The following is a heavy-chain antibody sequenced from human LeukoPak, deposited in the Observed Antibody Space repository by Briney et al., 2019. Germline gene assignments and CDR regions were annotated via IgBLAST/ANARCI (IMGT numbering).Heavy chain of an antibody. J-gene: IGHJ3*02. CDR1: GFTFSSYW. V-gene: IGHV3-7*03. Sequence: TGGSLRLSCAASGFTFSSYWMSWVRQAPGKGLEWVANIKQDGSEKYYVDSVKGRFTISRDNAKNSLYLQMNSLRAEDTAVYYCARDDTTRYYDILTGLGSDAFDIWGQGTMVTVSS. CDR3: ARDDTTRYYDILTGLGSDAFDI. D-gene: IGHD3-9*01. CDR2: IKQDGSEK.